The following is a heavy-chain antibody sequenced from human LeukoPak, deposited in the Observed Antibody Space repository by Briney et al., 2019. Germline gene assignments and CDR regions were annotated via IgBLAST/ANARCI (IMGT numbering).Heavy chain of an antibody. Sequence: SETLSLTCTVSGGSISSYYWSWIRQPPGKGLEWIGYIYYSGSTNYNPSLKSRVTISIDTSKNQFSLKLSSVTAADTAVYYCARGTFGSLNWFDPWGQGTLVTVSS. CDR3: ARGTFGSLNWFDP. CDR2: IYYSGST. J-gene: IGHJ5*02. CDR1: GGSISSYY. D-gene: IGHD2/OR15-2a*01. V-gene: IGHV4-59*01.